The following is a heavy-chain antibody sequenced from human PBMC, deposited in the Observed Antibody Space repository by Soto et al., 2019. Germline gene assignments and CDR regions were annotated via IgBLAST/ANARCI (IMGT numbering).Heavy chain of an antibody. J-gene: IGHJ6*02. CDR1: GYSFTDYH. D-gene: IGHD2-8*01. Sequence: GASVKVSCKASGYSFTDYHIHWVRQAPGQGLEWLGRINPKSGGTSTAQKFQGWVTMTTDTSISTASMELTRLTSDDTAIYYCSRGDSTDCSNGVCSFFYNHDMDVWGQGTTVTVSS. V-gene: IGHV1-2*04. CDR3: SRGDSTDCSNGVCSFFYNHDMDV. CDR2: INPKSGGT.